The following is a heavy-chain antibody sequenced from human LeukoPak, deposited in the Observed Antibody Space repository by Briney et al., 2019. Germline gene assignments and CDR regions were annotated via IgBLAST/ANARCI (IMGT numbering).Heavy chain of an antibody. CDR3: ARDLGH. Sequence: GGSLRLSCAASGFTFSTYWMSWVRQTPGKGLEWVSVIYSGGSTYYADSVKGRFTISRDNSKNTLYLQMNSLRAEDTAVYYCARDLGHWGQGTLVTVSS. CDR2: IYSGGST. CDR1: GFTFSTYW. V-gene: IGHV3-66*01. J-gene: IGHJ4*02.